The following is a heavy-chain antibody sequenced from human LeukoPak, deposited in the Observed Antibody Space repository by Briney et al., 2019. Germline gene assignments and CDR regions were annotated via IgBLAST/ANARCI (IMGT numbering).Heavy chain of an antibody. CDR3: AKDIHYYYGMDV. Sequence: GGSLRLSCAASGFTFSSYAMSWVRQAPGKGLEWVSGISWNSGSIGYADSVKGRFTISRDNAKNSLYLQMNSLRAEGTALYYCAKDIHYYYGMDVWGQGTTVTVSS. J-gene: IGHJ6*02. CDR1: GFTFSSYA. V-gene: IGHV3-9*01. CDR2: ISWNSGSI.